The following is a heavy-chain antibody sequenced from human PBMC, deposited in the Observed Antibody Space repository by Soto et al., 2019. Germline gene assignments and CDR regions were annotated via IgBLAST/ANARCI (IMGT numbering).Heavy chain of an antibody. J-gene: IGHJ6*03. D-gene: IGHD2-2*01. V-gene: IGHV1-8*01. CDR3: ARDYCSSTSCYYYYYMDV. CDR1: GYTFTSYD. Sequence: ASVKVSCKASGYTFTSYDINWVRQATGQGLEWMGWMNPNSGNTGYAQKFQGRVTMTRNTSISTAYMELSSLRSEDTAVYYCARDYCSSTSCYYYYYMDVWGKGTTVTV. CDR2: MNPNSGNT.